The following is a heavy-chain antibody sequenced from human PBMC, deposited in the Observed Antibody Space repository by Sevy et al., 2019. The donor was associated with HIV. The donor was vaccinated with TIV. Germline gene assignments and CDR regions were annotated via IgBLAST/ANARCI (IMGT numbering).Heavy chain of an antibody. V-gene: IGHV3-49*03. CDR3: TRGYYYDSSGYSDY. J-gene: IGHJ4*02. CDR1: GFTFGDYA. CDR2: IRSKDYGGAT. Sequence: GGSLRLSCTGSGFTFGDYAMSWFRHAPGMGLEWVGFIRSKDYGGATEYAASVKGRFTISRDDSKSIADLQMNSLKTEDKAVYYCTRGYYYDSSGYSDYWGQGTLVTVSS. D-gene: IGHD3-22*01.